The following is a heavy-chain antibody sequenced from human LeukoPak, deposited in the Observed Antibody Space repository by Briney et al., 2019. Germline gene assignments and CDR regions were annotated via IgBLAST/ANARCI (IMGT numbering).Heavy chain of an antibody. CDR3: ARVLSSGYSPFDY. J-gene: IGHJ4*02. CDR2: ISSTGASM. CDR1: GFTFSDYY. D-gene: IGHD3-22*01. V-gene: IGHV3-11*01. Sequence: PGGSLRLSCAASGFTFSDYYMTYIRQAPGKGQEWLSYISSTGASMYYADSVKGRFTISRDNGKNSLSLQMNSLRAEDTAVYYCARVLSSGYSPFDYWGQGILVTVSS.